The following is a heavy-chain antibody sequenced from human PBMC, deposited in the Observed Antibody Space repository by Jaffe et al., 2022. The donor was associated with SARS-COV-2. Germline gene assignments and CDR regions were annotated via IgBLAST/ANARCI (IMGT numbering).Heavy chain of an antibody. CDR3: ARDSITMLRGVLYYDYGLDV. V-gene: IGHV3-7*01. D-gene: IGHD3-10*01. CDR1: GISFSNYW. Sequence: EVQVVESGGGLVQPGGSLRLSCVASGISFSNYWMSWVRQAPGKGLEWVANIKKDGGEKYYVDSVMGRFAISRDNAKNSLYLQMNSLTAEDTGVYYCARDSITMLRGVLYYDYGLDVWGQGTTVTVSS. CDR2: IKKDGGEK. J-gene: IGHJ6*02.